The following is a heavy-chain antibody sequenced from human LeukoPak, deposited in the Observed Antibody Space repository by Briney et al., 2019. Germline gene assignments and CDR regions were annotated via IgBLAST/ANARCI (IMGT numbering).Heavy chain of an antibody. CDR1: GFTFSSYS. CDR3: ARELYYYGSGSYSKKGFDY. V-gene: IGHV3-33*08. CDR2: IWYDGSKK. J-gene: IGHJ4*02. D-gene: IGHD3-10*01. Sequence: GGSLRLSCAASGFTFSSYSMNWVRQAPGKGLEWVAVIWYDGSKKYYANSVKGRFTISRDNSKNTLYLQMNSLRAEDTAVYYCARELYYYGSGSYSKKGFDYWGQGTLVTVSS.